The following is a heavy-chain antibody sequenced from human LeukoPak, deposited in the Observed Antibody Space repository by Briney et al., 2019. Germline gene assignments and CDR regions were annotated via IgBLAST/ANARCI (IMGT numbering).Heavy chain of an antibody. J-gene: IGHJ3*02. CDR2: IKADSGGT. D-gene: IGHD3-22*01. V-gene: IGHV1-2*02. CDR3: ATSGYPYNAFDI. Sequence: GESLKISCKGSGYTFTGYYLHWVRQAPGQGLEWMGWIKADSGGTNYAQRFQGRVTMTRDTSISTAYMDLNRLRSDDTAVYHCATSGYPYNAFDIWGQGTMVTVSS. CDR1: GYTFTGYY.